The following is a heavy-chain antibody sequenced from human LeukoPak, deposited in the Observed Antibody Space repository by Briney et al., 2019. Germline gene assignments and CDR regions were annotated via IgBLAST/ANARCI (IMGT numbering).Heavy chain of an antibody. D-gene: IGHD3-22*01. CDR2: INPNSGGT. J-gene: IGHJ5*02. Sequence: ASVKVSCKASGYTFIGYYMHWVRQAPGQGLEWMGWINPNSGGTKYSQKFQGRVTMTKDTSISTAYMELSRLRSDDTAVYYCARDKSPYYYDSSGQGFDPWGQGTLVTVSS. CDR1: GYTFIGYY. CDR3: ARDKSPYYYDSSGQGFDP. V-gene: IGHV1-2*02.